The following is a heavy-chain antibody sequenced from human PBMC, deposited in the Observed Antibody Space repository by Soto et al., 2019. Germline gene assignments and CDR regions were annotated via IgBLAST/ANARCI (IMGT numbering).Heavy chain of an antibody. J-gene: IGHJ5*02. CDR1: GYTFTTYY. D-gene: IGHD2-21*02. Sequence: ASVKVSCKASGYTFTTYYIHWVRQAPGQGLEWMAIINPSGGASSYAQRFQGRVTMTSDTSTSTVYMELNSLTSDDTAVYYCARGQNVVVTANTWFDPWGQGTLGTVSS. CDR2: INPSGGAS. V-gene: IGHV1-46*01. CDR3: ARGQNVVVTANTWFDP.